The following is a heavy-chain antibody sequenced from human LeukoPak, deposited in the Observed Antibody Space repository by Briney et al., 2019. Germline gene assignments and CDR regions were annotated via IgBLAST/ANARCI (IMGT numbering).Heavy chain of an antibody. CDR3: AKVLSSVVSNPGEYYFDY. Sequence: GGSLRLSCAASGFTFSSYAMSWVRQAPGKGLEWVSAISGSGGSTYYADSVKGRFTISRDNSKNTLYLQMNSLRAEDTAVYYCAKVLSSVVSNPGEYYFDYWGQGTLVTVSS. CDR2: ISGSGGST. J-gene: IGHJ4*02. V-gene: IGHV3-23*01. CDR1: GFTFSSYA. D-gene: IGHD3-10*01.